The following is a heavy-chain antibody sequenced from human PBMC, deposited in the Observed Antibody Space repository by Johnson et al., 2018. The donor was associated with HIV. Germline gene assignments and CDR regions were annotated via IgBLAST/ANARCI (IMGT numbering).Heavy chain of an antibody. CDR1: GFTFSSYW. CDR2: IGTAGDT. J-gene: IGHJ3*01. Sequence: VQLVESGGGFVQPGGSLRLSCAASGFTFSSYWMTWVRQAPGKGLEWVSAIGTAGDTYYPGSVKGRFTISRDNAKNSLYLQMNSLRAEDTALYYCARDPLTLTTTLDAFDLWGQGTMVTVSS. CDR3: ARDPLTLTTTLDAFDL. V-gene: IGHV3-13*01. D-gene: IGHD4-17*01.